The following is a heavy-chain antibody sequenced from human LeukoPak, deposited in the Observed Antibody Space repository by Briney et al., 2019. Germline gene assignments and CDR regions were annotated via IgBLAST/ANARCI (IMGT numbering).Heavy chain of an antibody. J-gene: IGHJ4*02. CDR2: IIPIFGTA. CDR1: GGTFSSYA. Sequence: GASVKVSCKASGGTFSSYAISWVRQAPGQGLEWMGGIIPIFGTANYAQKFQGRVTITADKSTSTAYMELSRLRSDDTAVYYCARDSGIDLGSSSPFDYWGQGTLVTVSS. CDR3: ARDSGIDLGSSSPFDY. V-gene: IGHV1-69*06. D-gene: IGHD6-6*01.